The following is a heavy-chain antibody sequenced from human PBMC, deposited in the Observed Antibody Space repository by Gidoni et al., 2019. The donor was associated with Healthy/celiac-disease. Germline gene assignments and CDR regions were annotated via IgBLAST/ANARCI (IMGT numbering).Heavy chain of an antibody. CDR2: ISGSGGST. Sequence: EVQLLESGGGLVQPGGSLRLSCAASGFTFSSYAMSWVRQAPGKGLEWVSAISGSGGSTYYADSVKGRFTISRDNSKNTLYLQMNSLRAEDTAVYYCAKATAYYDSSGYLGDYWGQGTLVTVSS. D-gene: IGHD3-22*01. V-gene: IGHV3-23*01. CDR3: AKATAYYDSSGYLGDY. CDR1: GFTFSSYA. J-gene: IGHJ4*02.